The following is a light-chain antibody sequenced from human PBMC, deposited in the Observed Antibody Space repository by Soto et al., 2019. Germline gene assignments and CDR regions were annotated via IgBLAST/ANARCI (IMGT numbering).Light chain of an antibody. CDR2: HAS. CDR1: QSISTW. V-gene: IGKV1-5*01. CDR3: QQYSIYPWT. J-gene: IGKJ1*01. Sequence: DIQMTQSPSTLSASLGDRVTITCRASQSISTWLAWYQQKPGKAPKVLIFHASSLESGVPSRFRGSGSATEFTLTISSLQPDDFEPYYCQQYSIYPWTFGQGTKVDIK.